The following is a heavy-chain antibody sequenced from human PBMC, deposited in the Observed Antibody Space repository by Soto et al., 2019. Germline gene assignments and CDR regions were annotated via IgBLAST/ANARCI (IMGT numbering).Heavy chain of an antibody. Sequence: TLSLTCDVSGGSVSSGGYSWVWIRDPPGKGLEWIGYIYHSGSTYYNPSLKSRVTISVDRSKNQFSLKLSSVTAADTAVYYCARGSTGTYIRWGQGTLVTVSA. CDR2: IYHSGST. CDR3: ARGSTGTYIR. V-gene: IGHV4-30-2*01. CDR1: GGSVSSGGYS. J-gene: IGHJ4*02. D-gene: IGHD1-1*01.